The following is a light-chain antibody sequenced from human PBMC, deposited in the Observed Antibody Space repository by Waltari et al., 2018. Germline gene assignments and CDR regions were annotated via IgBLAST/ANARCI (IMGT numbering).Light chain of an antibody. CDR2: DVT. J-gene: IGLJ2*01. CDR1: SRDVGGYNH. Sequence: QSALTQPASVSGSPGQSITISCTGTSRDVGGYNHVSWYPQYPGKAPKLMIYDVTERPSGVSNRFSGSKSGNTASLTISGLQAEDEGDYHCSSYTSRSTFVIFGGGTKLTVL. V-gene: IGLV2-14*03. CDR3: SSYTSRSTFVI.